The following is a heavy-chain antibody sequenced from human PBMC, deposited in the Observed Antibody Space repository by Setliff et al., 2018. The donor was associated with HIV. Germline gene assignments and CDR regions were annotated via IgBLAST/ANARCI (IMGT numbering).Heavy chain of an antibody. CDR3: ARVDGYNNYDSGGLDY. Sequence: PSETLSLTCTVSGGSISSGGNYWSWIRQHPGKGLEWIGYMAYSGSTYYNPSLNSRLTISIDKSKNQFALKLSSLTAADTAVYHCARVDGYNNYDSGGLDYWGQGTLVTVSS. CDR2: MAYSGST. J-gene: IGHJ4*02. CDR1: GGSISSGGNY. V-gene: IGHV4-31*03. D-gene: IGHD3-16*01.